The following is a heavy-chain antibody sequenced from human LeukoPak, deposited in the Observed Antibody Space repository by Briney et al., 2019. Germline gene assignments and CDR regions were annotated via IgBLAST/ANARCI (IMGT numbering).Heavy chain of an antibody. CDR2: ITHNGYT. CDR1: GGSFSGYC. V-gene: IGHV4-34*01. Sequence: PSETLSLTCAVYGGSFSGYCWGWTRQPPGKGLQWIGEITHNGYTNYNPALKSRVTISIDTSKNEFSLKVSSVTAADMAIYYCAASGGPIDWFDPWGQGTLVTVSS. J-gene: IGHJ5*02. CDR3: AASGGPIDWFDP. D-gene: IGHD3-10*01.